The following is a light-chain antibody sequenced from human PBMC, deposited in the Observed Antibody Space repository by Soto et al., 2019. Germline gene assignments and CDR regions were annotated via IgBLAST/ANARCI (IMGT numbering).Light chain of an antibody. CDR1: SSNIGSNT. J-gene: IGLJ3*02. CDR2: SND. Sequence: QPVLTQPPSASGTPGQRVTISCSGSSSNIGSNTVNWYQQIPGSAPQLLIYSNDQRPSGVPDRFSGSKSGTSASLAISGLQSEDEADYYCAAWDDSLNGVVFGGGTKLTVL. CDR3: AAWDDSLNGVV. V-gene: IGLV1-44*01.